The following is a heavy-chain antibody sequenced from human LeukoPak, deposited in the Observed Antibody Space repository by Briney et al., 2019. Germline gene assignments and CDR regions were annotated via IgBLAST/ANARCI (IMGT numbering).Heavy chain of an antibody. CDR2: ISGSGGST. CDR3: AKDSGTSYCYYYYMDV. J-gene: IGHJ6*03. CDR1: GFTFSTYA. D-gene: IGHD1/OR15-1a*01. Sequence: GGSLRLSCAAPGFTFSTYAMSWVRQAPGKGLEWVSAISGSGGSTYYADSVKGRFTISRDNSKNTLYLQMNSLRAEDTAVYYCAKDSGTSYCYYYYMDVWGKGTTVTVSS. V-gene: IGHV3-23*01.